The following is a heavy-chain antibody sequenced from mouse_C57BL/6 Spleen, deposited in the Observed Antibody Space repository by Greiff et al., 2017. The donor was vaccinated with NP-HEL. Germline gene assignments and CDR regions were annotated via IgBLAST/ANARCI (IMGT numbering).Heavy chain of an antibody. CDR3: ARSTVVALLYWYFDV. D-gene: IGHD1-1*01. CDR1: GFTFSDYG. V-gene: IGHV5-17*01. Sequence: EVQLQESGGGLVKPGGSLKLSCAASGFTFSDYGMHWVRQAPEKGLEWVAYISSGSSTIYYADTVKGRFTISRDNAKNTLFLQMTSLRSEDTAMYYCARSTVVALLYWYFDVWGTGTTVTVSS. J-gene: IGHJ1*03. CDR2: ISSGSSTI.